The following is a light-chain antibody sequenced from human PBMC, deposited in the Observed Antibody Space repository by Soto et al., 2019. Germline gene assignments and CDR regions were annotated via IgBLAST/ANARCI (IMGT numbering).Light chain of an antibody. Sequence: QSVLTQPPSASGTPGQRVTISCSGSNSNIGANTVDWYQQLPGTAPKLLIYSNNQRPSGVPDRFSGSRSGTSASLAISGLQSDDEADYYCAAWDDSLNGRIFGGGTKLTVL. CDR3: AAWDDSLNGRI. CDR2: SNN. CDR1: NSNIGANT. J-gene: IGLJ2*01. V-gene: IGLV1-44*01.